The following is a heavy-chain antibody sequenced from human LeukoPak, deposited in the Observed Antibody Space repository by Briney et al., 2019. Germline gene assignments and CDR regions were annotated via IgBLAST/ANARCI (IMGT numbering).Heavy chain of an antibody. Sequence: PGVSLRLSCAASGFTVSSNYMSWVRQAPGKGLEWVSVVYSGGITYYADSVKGRFTISRDNSKNTLYLQMNSLRAEDTAVYYCARVGAAAGYYFDYWGQGTLVTVSS. V-gene: IGHV3-53*01. D-gene: IGHD6-13*01. CDR2: VYSGGIT. J-gene: IGHJ4*02. CDR1: GFTVSSNY. CDR3: ARVGAAAGYYFDY.